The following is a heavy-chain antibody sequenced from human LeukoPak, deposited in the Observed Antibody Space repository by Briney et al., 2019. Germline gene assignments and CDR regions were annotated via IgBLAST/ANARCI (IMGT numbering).Heavy chain of an antibody. D-gene: IGHD6-19*01. J-gene: IGHJ4*02. V-gene: IGHV3-11*04. Sequence: SGGSLRLSCAASGFTFSDYYMSWIRQAPGKGLEWVSYISSSGSTIYYADSVKGRFTISRDNAKNSLYLQMNSLRAEDTAVYYCARVPQTLSGWYRGPGDYWGQGTLVTVSS. CDR3: ARVPQTLSGWYRGPGDY. CDR1: GFTFSDYY. CDR2: ISSSGSTI.